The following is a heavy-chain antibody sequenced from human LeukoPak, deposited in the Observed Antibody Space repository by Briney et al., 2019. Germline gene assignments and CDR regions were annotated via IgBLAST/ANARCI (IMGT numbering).Heavy chain of an antibody. J-gene: IGHJ4*02. CDR2: MNPNSGNT. CDR1: GGTFSSYA. CDR3: ARGLAYCGGDCYFD. D-gene: IGHD2-21*02. Sequence: ASVKVSCKASGGTFSSYAINWVRQATGQGLEWMGWMNPNSGNTGYAQKFQGRVTITRNTSISTAYMELSSLRSEDTAVYYCARGLAYCGGDCYFDWGQGTLVTVSS. V-gene: IGHV1-8*03.